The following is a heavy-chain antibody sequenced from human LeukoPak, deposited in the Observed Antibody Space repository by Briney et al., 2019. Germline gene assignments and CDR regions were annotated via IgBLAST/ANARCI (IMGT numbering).Heavy chain of an antibody. J-gene: IGHJ4*02. CDR1: GFTCSVYA. Sequence: GGSLRLSGAASGFTCSVYAMTWVRQAAGKGLECVSHITTGGSSIFYADSVKGRFTISRDNAKNSLYLQMNSLRAEDSAVYYCARVRYDSGWYDYWGQGALVTVSS. CDR2: ITTGGSSI. V-gene: IGHV3-48*04. CDR3: ARVRYDSGWYDY. D-gene: IGHD6-19*01.